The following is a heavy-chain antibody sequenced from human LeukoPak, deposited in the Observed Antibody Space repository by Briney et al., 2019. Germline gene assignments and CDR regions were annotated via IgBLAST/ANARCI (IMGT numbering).Heavy chain of an antibody. J-gene: IGHJ4*02. V-gene: IGHV1-69*05. CDR3: ARDLSLYGSGWYIEFDY. Sequence: GASVKVSCKASGGTFSSYAISWVRQAPGQGLEWMGGIIPIFGTANYAQKFQGRVTMTRDTSISTAYMELSRLRSDDTAVYYCARDLSLYGSGWYIEFDYWGQGTLVTVSS. CDR1: GGTFSSYA. D-gene: IGHD6-19*01. CDR2: IIPIFGTA.